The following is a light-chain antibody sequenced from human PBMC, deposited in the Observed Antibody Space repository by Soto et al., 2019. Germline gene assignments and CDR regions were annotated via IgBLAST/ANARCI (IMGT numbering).Light chain of an antibody. Sequence: QSVLTQPASVSGSPGQSIPLSCTGTSRDIGGYNYVSWYQQHPGKAPKFMIYDVSNRPSGVSNRFSGSKSGNTASLTISGLQAEDEADYYCSSYTTSNTRQIVFGTGTKVTVL. CDR2: DVS. J-gene: IGLJ1*01. CDR1: SRDIGGYNY. CDR3: SSYTTSNTRQIV. V-gene: IGLV2-14*01.